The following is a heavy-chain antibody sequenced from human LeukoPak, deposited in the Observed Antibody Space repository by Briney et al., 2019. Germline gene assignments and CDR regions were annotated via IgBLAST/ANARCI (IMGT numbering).Heavy chain of an antibody. CDR3: SRDSSQYYYDSSGFFDY. CDR1: GFTFSDYT. Sequence: PGGSLRLSCAASGFTFSDYTFSDYYMSWFRQAPGKGLEWVGFIRSKAYGGTTEYAASVKGRFTISRDDSKSIAYLQMDSLKTGDTAVYYCSRDSSQYYYDSSGFFDYWGQGTLVTVSS. CDR2: IRSKAYGGTT. J-gene: IGHJ4*02. V-gene: IGHV3-49*03. D-gene: IGHD3-22*01.